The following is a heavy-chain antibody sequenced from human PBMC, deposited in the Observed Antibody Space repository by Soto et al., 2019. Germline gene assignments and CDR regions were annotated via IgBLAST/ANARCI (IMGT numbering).Heavy chain of an antibody. Sequence: SETLSLTCTVSGGSISSYYWSWIRQPPGKGLEWIGYIYYSGSTNYNPSLKSRVTISVDTSKNQFSLKLSSVTAADTAVYYCARDRRPYDILTGYYNVIGPNYYMDVWGKGTTVTVSS. CDR2: IYYSGST. J-gene: IGHJ6*03. D-gene: IGHD3-9*01. CDR1: GGSISSYY. CDR3: ARDRRPYDILTGYYNVIGPNYYMDV. V-gene: IGHV4-59*01.